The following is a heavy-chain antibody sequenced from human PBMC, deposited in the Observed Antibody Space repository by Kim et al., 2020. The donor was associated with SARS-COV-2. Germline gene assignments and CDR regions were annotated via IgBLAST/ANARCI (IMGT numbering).Heavy chain of an antibody. CDR2: IKSKTDGGAK. CDR1: GLTFSKAW. V-gene: IGHV3-15*01. CDR3: TTDLRYCTNTNCYEVDY. J-gene: IGHJ4*02. Sequence: GGSLRLSCAASGLTFSKAWMSWVRQAPGKGLEWVGRIKSKTDGGAKDYGAPVKGRFTISRDDSKNTLYLQMNSLKTEDTAVYYCTTDLRYCTNTNCYEVDYWGQGTLVTVSS. D-gene: IGHD2-2*01.